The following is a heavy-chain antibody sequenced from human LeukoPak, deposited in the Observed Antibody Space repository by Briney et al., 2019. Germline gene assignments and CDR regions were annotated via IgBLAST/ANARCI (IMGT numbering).Heavy chain of an antibody. V-gene: IGHV1-69*13. Sequence: EASVKVSCKASGGTFSSYAISWVRQAPGQGLEWMGGIIPIFGTANYAQKFQGRVTITADESTSTAYMELSSLRSEDTDVYYCARLKVGATYYFDYWGQGTLVTVSS. CDR2: IIPIFGTA. CDR1: GGTFSSYA. J-gene: IGHJ4*02. D-gene: IGHD1-26*01. CDR3: ARLKVGATYYFDY.